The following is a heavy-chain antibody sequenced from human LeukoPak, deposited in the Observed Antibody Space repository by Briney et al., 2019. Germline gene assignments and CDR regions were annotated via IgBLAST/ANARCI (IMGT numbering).Heavy chain of an antibody. Sequence: SQTLSLTCTVSGGSISSGGYYWSWIRQPPGKGLEWIGYIYHSGSTYYNPSLKSRVTISVDRSKNQFSLKLSSVTAADTAVYYCASGYSSSPPTDLDYAFDIWGQGTMVTVSS. J-gene: IGHJ3*02. V-gene: IGHV4-30-2*01. CDR3: ASGYSSSPPTDLDYAFDI. CDR1: GGSISSGGYY. CDR2: IYHSGST. D-gene: IGHD6-6*01.